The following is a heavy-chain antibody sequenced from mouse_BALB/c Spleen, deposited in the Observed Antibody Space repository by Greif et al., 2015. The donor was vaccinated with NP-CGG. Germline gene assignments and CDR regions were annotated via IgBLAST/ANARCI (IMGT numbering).Heavy chain of an antibody. J-gene: IGHJ3*01. CDR3: ARDEGHYYGSSRAY. Sequence: EVNLVESGGGLVQPGGSLKLSCAASGFTFSSYGMSWVRQTPDKRLELVATINSNGGSTYYPDSVKGRFTISRDNAKNTLYLQMSSLKSEDTAMYYCARDEGHYYGSSRAYWGQGTLVTVSA. V-gene: IGHV5-6-3*01. CDR2: INSNGGST. CDR1: GFTFSSYG. D-gene: IGHD1-1*01.